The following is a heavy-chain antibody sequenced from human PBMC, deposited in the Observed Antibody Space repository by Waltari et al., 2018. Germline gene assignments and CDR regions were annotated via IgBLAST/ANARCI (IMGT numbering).Heavy chain of an antibody. J-gene: IGHJ4*02. CDR1: GFTFSNYW. CDR3: ISLWFSS. D-gene: IGHD3-10*01. CDR2: INTDGSIT. Sequence: EVQLVESGGGLVQPGGSLRLSCAASGFTFSNYWMHWVRQVPGKGLVWVSRINTDGSITSYADSVKGRFTISRDNAKNTLYLQMNSLRAEDTAVYYCISLWFSSRGQGTLVTVSS. V-gene: IGHV3-74*01.